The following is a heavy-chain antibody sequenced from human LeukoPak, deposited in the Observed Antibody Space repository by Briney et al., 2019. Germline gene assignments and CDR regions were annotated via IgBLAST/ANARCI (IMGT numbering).Heavy chain of an antibody. V-gene: IGHV3-74*01. D-gene: IGHD6-19*01. CDR3: ARPETQYSSGLDGFDI. Sequence: AGSLILSCAASGFTFSTYWMHWVRQAPGKGLVWVSRINSDGSRTTYADSVKGRFTISRDNAKNTLNLQMNSLRTEDTAVYYCARPETQYSSGLDGFDIWGQGTM. CDR2: INSDGSRT. J-gene: IGHJ3*02. CDR1: GFTFSTYW.